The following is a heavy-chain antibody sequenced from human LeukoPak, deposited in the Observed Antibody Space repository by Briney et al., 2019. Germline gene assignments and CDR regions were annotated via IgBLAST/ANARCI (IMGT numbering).Heavy chain of an antibody. CDR2: IFSNDEK. J-gene: IGHJ4*02. CDR3: ARIQVYCSSTSCYMGGWDY. D-gene: IGHD2-2*02. Sequence: ESGPTLVNPTETLTLTCTVSGFSLSNARMGVSWIRQPPGKALEWLAHIFSNDEKSYSTSLKSRLTISKDTSKSQVVLTMTNMDPVDTATYYCARIQVYCSSTSCYMGGWDYWGQGTLVTASS. V-gene: IGHV2-26*01. CDR1: GFSLSNARMG.